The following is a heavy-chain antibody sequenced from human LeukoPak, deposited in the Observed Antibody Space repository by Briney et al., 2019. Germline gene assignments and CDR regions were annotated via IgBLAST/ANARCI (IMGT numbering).Heavy chain of an antibody. CDR1: GGSISSYY. CDR3: ARHKRSMIVVVTPFDY. J-gene: IGHJ4*02. Sequence: SETLSLTCTVSGGSISSYYWSWIRQPPGKGLEWIGYIYYGGSTNYNPSLKSRVTISVDTSKNQFSLKLSSVTAADTAVYYCARHKRSMIVVVTPFDYWGQGTLVTVSS. D-gene: IGHD3-22*01. CDR2: IYYGGST. V-gene: IGHV4-59*08.